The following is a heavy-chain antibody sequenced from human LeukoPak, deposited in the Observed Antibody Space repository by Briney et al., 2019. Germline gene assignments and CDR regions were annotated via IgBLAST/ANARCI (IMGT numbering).Heavy chain of an antibody. CDR1: GFTFSSYG. CDR2: IDGPTFRT. D-gene: IGHD1-26*01. CDR3: TTWVGAHFDF. V-gene: IGHV3-23*01. J-gene: IGHJ4*02. Sequence: PGGSLRLSCAASGFTFSSYGMHWVRQAPGKGLEWVSTIDGPTFRTHYADSVMGRFTISRDNSKNTLYLQMNSLRAVDTAVYFCTTWVGAHFDFWGQGTLVTVSS.